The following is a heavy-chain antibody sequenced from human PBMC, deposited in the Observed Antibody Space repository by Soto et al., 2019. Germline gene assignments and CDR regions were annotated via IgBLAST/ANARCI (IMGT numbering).Heavy chain of an antibody. Sequence: PSETLSLTCVVSNFSISSGYYWGWSRNSPGKGLEWIASIYRSGTTSYNPSLKSRVTISVDPSKNQFSLMLNAVTAEDTAVYYCARTHSGSYYSVFNYWGRGSLVTVSS. CDR1: NFSISSGYY. CDR2: IYRSGTT. D-gene: IGHD1-26*01. V-gene: IGHV4-38-2*01. CDR3: ARTHSGSYYSVFNY. J-gene: IGHJ4*02.